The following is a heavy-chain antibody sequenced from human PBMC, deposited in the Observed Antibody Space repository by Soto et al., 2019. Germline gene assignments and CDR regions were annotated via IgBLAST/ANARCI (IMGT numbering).Heavy chain of an antibody. CDR2: IWYDGSNK. CDR3: AREGPYYDILSGYYYYGMDV. J-gene: IGHJ6*02. Sequence: QVQLVESGGGVVQPGRSLRLSCAASGFTFSSYGMHWVRQAPGKGLEWVAVIWYDGSNKYYADSVKGRFTISRDNSKNKLYLQMNSLRAEDTAVYYCAREGPYYDILSGYYYYGMDVWGQGTTVTVSS. V-gene: IGHV3-33*01. D-gene: IGHD3-9*01. CDR1: GFTFSSYG.